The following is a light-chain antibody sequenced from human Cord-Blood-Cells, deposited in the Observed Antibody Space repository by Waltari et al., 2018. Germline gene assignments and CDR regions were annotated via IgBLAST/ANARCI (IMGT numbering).Light chain of an antibody. CDR1: QSVSSSY. CDR3: QQYGSSPPYT. J-gene: IGKJ2*01. CDR2: GAF. V-gene: IGKV3-20*01. Sequence: IVLTQSPVTMYLPPGERGTLSCRASQSVSSSYLAWYQQKPVQAPRLLIYGAFSRATGIPDRFGGSGSGTDFTLTISRLEPEDFAVYYCQQYGSSPPYTFGQGSKLEIK.